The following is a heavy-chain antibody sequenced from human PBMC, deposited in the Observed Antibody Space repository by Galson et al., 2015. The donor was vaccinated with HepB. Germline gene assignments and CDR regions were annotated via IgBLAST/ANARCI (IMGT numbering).Heavy chain of an antibody. D-gene: IGHD5-18*01. J-gene: IGHJ4*02. V-gene: IGHV1-46*01. CDR3: ARDLRGSSYGRMNPLDY. CDR1: GYTFAGYY. Sequence: SVKVSCKASGYTFAGYYMHWVRQAPGQGLEWMGIINPTDGITSYGQKFQGRVTMTRDTSTNTVYMELSSLRSEDTAVYYCARDLRGSSYGRMNPLDYWGQGTLVTVSS. CDR2: INPTDGIT.